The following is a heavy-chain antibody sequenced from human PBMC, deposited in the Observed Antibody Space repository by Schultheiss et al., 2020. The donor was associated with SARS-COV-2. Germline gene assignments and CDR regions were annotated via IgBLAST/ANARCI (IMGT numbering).Heavy chain of an antibody. CDR2: ISSSSSYI. CDR1: GFTFSSYA. CDR3: AQQIGYCTNGVCLKNYYYYGMDV. J-gene: IGHJ6*02. D-gene: IGHD2-8*01. Sequence: GGSLRLSCAASGFTFSSYAMSWVRQAPGKGLEWVSSISSSSSYIYYADSVKGRFTISRDNAKNSLYLQMNSLRAEDTAVYYCAQQIGYCTNGVCLKNYYYYGMDVWGQGTTVTVSS. V-gene: IGHV3-21*01.